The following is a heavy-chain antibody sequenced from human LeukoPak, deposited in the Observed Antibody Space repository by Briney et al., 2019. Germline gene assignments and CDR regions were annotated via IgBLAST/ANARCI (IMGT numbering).Heavy chain of an antibody. J-gene: IGHJ4*02. CDR3: AKDPQDFYGSSGYRPERY. V-gene: IGHV3-30*18. Sequence: GGSLRLSRAASGFTLSYYAMSWVRQAPGKGLEWVTLISYDGTDKYYAASVRGRFTISRDNSKNTLYLQMNSLRPEDTGVYYCAKDPQDFYGSSGYRPERYWGQGTLVTVSS. CDR1: GFTLSYYA. CDR2: ISYDGTDK. D-gene: IGHD3-22*01.